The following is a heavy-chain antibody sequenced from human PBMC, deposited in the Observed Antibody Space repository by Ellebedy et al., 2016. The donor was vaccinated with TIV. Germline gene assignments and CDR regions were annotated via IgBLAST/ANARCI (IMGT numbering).Heavy chain of an antibody. D-gene: IGHD2-21*01. J-gene: IGHJ6*02. Sequence: SETLSLXXAVSGAPSGNYFWSWIRQSPGKGLEWIGDIYVNGNTNYSPSLKSRARMSMDMSKNQFSLRLSSVTAADTAVYYCARDPWARGNFYNHYGLDVWGQGTTVTVSS. CDR2: IYVNGNT. CDR3: ARDPWARGNFYNHYGLDV. V-gene: IGHV4-30-4*01. CDR1: GAPSGNYF.